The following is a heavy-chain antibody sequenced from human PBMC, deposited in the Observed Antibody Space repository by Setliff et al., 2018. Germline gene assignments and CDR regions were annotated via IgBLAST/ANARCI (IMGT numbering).Heavy chain of an antibody. D-gene: IGHD6-6*01. CDR3: ATRRAARSPLTG. Sequence: ASVKVSCKASGYTFSSYGISWVRQALGQGLEWMGWISAYNGNTNYAQKFQGRVTMTTDTSTSTGYMELRSLRPDDTAVYYCATRRAARSPLTGWGQGTLVTVSS. CDR1: GYTFSSYG. CDR2: ISAYNGNT. J-gene: IGHJ4*02. V-gene: IGHV1-18*01.